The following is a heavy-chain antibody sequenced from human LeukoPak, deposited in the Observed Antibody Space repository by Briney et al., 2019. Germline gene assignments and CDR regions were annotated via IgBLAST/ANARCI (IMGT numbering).Heavy chain of an antibody. Sequence: GESLKIPCKGSGYSFTSYWIGWVRQMPGKGLERMGIIYPDDSDTRYSPSFQGQVTISADKSINTAYLHWSSLKASDTAIYYCARRLPPECTSCSHPFDPWGQGTLVTVSS. J-gene: IGHJ5*02. V-gene: IGHV5-51*01. CDR3: ARRLPPECTSCSHPFDP. D-gene: IGHD2-2*01. CDR1: GYSFTSYW. CDR2: IYPDDSDT.